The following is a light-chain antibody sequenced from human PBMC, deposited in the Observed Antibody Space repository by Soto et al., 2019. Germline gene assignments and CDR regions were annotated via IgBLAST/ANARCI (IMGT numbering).Light chain of an antibody. CDR3: QQFSQSPLMYT. Sequence: ENLLTQSPVTLSLSPGESATLSCRASHSITTTYWYQQRPGQAPRLLISGSTRATGIPDRFSGSRSGTDFTLTIARLEPEDFAVYFCQQFSQSPLMYTFDQGTKLEIK. CDR2: GS. V-gene: IGKV3-20*01. J-gene: IGKJ2*01. CDR1: HSITTTY.